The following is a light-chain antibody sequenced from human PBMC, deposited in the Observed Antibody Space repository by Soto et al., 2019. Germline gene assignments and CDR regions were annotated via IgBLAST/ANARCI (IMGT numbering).Light chain of an antibody. J-gene: IGKJ3*01. Sequence: EIVMTQSPATLSVSPGERATLSCRASQSVSSNLAWYQQKPGQAPRLLIYGASTRATGIPARFSGSGSGTEFTLSISSLQSEDFAVYYGQQYNNWPPFTFGPVTKVVIK. V-gene: IGKV3-15*01. CDR3: QQYNNWPPFT. CDR2: GAS. CDR1: QSVSSN.